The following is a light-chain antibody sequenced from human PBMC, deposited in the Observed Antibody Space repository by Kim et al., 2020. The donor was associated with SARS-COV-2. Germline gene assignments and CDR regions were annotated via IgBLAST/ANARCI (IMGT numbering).Light chain of an antibody. CDR1: QRVSDY. CDR3: QHRTNWPLT. J-gene: IGKJ4*01. CDR2: DAA. V-gene: IGKV3-11*01. Sequence: LSPGDTATLSCRASQRVSDYLAWYQQRPGQAPRLLIYDAAVRATGTPARFSGSGSGTDFTLTIRNLEPDDFAVYYCQHRTNWPLTFGGGTKVDIK.